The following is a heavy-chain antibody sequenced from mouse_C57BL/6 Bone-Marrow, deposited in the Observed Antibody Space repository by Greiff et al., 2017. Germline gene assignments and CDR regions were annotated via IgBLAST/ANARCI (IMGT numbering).Heavy chain of an antibody. J-gene: IGHJ4*01. Sequence: EVQLQESGGGLVQPGGSLKLSCAASGFTFSDYGMAWVRQAPRKGPKWVAFISNLAYSIYYADTVTGRFTISRENAKNTLYLEMSSLRSEDTAMYYCARQDYGSSYDYAMDYWGQGTSVTVSS. V-gene: IGHV5-15*01. CDR3: ARQDYGSSYDYAMDY. D-gene: IGHD1-1*01. CDR1: GFTFSDYG. CDR2: ISNLAYSI.